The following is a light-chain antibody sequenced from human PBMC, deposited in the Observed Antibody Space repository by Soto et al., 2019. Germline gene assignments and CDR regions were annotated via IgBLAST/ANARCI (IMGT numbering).Light chain of an antibody. V-gene: IGKV3-20*01. CDR1: QSISSTY. CDR2: GAS. J-gene: IGKJ1*01. Sequence: EIVLTQSPGTLSLSPGERATLSYRASQSISSTYLAWYQQKPGQAPRLLIYGASSRATGIPDRFSGSGSGTDFILTISRLEPEDFAVYYCQQYGISPPWTFGQGTKVEIK. CDR3: QQYGISPPWT.